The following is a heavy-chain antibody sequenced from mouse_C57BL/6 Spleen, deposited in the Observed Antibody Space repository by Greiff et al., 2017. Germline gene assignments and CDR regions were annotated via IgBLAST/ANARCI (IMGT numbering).Heavy chain of an antibody. CDR3: ERSRDYFDY. Sequence: VQLQQSGPELVKPGASVKISCKASGYTFTDYYMNWVKQSPGKSLEWIGDIYPDNGGTSYNQKFKGKATLTADKSSSTAYLELRSLTSEYSAVDYCERSRDYFDYWGQGTTLTVSS. V-gene: IGHV1-26*01. CDR2: IYPDNGGT. CDR1: GYTFTDYY. J-gene: IGHJ2*01.